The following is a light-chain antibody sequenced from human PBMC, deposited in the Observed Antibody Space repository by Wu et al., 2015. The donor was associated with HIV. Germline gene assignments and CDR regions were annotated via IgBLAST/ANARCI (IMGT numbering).Light chain of an antibody. CDR2: GAS. J-gene: IGKJ1*01. CDR1: QSVSSSY. V-gene: IGKV3-20*01. Sequence: EIVLTQSPGTLSLSPGERATLSCRASQSVSSSYLAWYQQKPGQAPRLLIYGASSRATGIPDRFSGSGSGTDFTLTISRLEPEDFAVYYCQQYGSLRT. CDR3: QQYGSLRT.